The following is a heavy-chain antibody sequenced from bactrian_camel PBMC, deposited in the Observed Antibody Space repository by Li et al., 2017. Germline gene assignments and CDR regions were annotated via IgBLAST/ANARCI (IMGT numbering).Heavy chain of an antibody. D-gene: IGHD1*01. CDR1: EFIDGTYY. J-gene: IGHJ4*01. Sequence: HVQLVESGGDLVQPGGSLTLSCTASEFIDGTYYMSWVRQAQGKGLGWVSKISEDSTETAYAASVKGRFSISRDNAKNTVYLQMNSLNPEDSGVYYCARVGLMFPGQSLGADRWGQGTQVTVS. V-gene: IGHV3-2*01. CDR2: ISEDSTET. CDR3: ARVGLMFPGQSLGADR.